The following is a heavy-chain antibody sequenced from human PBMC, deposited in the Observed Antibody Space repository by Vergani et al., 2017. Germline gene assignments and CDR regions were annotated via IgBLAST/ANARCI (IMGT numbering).Heavy chain of an antibody. V-gene: IGHV3-23*01. J-gene: IGHJ4*02. CDR1: GFTFSPSS. Sequence: EVQLLESGGGLVQPGGSLRLSCAASGFTFSPSSMSWVRQAPGKGLDVVSAISGSGGRTYYADSVKGLFTRSRDNSKNTLYLQMNSLRAEDTAVYYCAKPRGYDLPDSFDYWGQGTLVTVSS. CDR2: ISGSGGRT. CDR3: AKPRGYDLPDSFDY. D-gene: IGHD5-12*01.